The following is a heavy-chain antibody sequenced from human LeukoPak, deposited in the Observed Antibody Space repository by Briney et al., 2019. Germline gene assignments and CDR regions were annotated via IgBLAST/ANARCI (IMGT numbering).Heavy chain of an antibody. CDR2: ISSSSSYI. J-gene: IGHJ4*02. CDR1: GFTFSSYS. D-gene: IGHD3-10*01. Sequence: PGGSLRLSCAASGFTFSSYSMNWVRQAPGRGLEWVSSISSSSSYIYYADSVKGRFTISRDNAKNSLYLQMNSLRAEDTAVYYCARDTPDYGSGSYYLRDWGQGTLVTVSS. CDR3: ARDTPDYGSGSYYLRD. V-gene: IGHV3-21*01.